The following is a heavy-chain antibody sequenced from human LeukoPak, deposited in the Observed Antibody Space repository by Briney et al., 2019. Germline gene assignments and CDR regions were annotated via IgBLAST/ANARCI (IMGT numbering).Heavy chain of an antibody. CDR1: GGSISSSSYY. CDR3: ARAQGGSSGYYDLDY. CDR2: IYYSGST. V-gene: IGHV4-39*07. J-gene: IGHJ4*02. Sequence: SETLSLTCTVSGGSISSSSYYWGWIRQPPGKGLEWIGSIYYSGSTYYNPSLKSRVTISVDTSKNQFSLKLSSVTAADTAVYYCARAQGGSSGYYDLDYWGQGTLVTVSS. D-gene: IGHD3-22*01.